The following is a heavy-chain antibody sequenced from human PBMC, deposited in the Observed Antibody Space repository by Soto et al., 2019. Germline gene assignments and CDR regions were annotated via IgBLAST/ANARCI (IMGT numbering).Heavy chain of an antibody. CDR3: ARVGRVTVIREHFHFFDLDV. V-gene: IGHV5-51*01. CDR1: GYTFTTYW. CDR2: IFPGDSDT. Sequence: GESLKISCKGSGYTFTTYWIGWVRQMPGKGLEWMGIIFPGDSDTRYSPSFQGHVTISADKSTGTAFLQWRSLAASDTGLYYCARVGRVTVIREHFHFFDLDVWGQGTTVTVSS. J-gene: IGHJ6*01. D-gene: IGHD2-21*02.